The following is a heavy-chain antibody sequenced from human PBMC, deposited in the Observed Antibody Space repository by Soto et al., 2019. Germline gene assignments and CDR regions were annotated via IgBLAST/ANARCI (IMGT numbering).Heavy chain of an antibody. Sequence: ASVKVSCKASGYTFTSYGVTWVRQAPGQGLEWMGIINPSGGSTSYAQKSQGRVTMTRDTSTSTVYMELSSLRSEDTAVYYCARDGIAATLKDLYYYYYGMDVWGQGTMVTVSS. CDR3: ARDGIAATLKDLYYYYYGMDV. J-gene: IGHJ6*02. CDR2: INPSGGST. V-gene: IGHV1-46*01. CDR1: GYTFTSYG. D-gene: IGHD6-13*01.